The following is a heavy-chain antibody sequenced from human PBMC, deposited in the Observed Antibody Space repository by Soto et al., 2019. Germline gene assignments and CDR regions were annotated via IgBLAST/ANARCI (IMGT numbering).Heavy chain of an antibody. D-gene: IGHD5-18*01. CDR1: GFTFSSYA. CDR3: WKFSVQLWVSGWFDP. Sequence: GGSLRLSCAASGFTFSSYAMSWVRQAPGKGLEWVSAISGSGGSTYYADSVKGRFTISRDNSKNTLYLQMNSLRAEDTAVYYFWKFSVQLWVSGWFDPWGQGTLVTVSS. J-gene: IGHJ5*02. V-gene: IGHV3-23*01. CDR2: ISGSGGST.